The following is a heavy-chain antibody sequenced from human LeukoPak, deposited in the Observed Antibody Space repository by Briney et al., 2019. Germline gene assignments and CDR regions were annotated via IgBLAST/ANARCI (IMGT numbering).Heavy chain of an antibody. CDR2: LYTSGST. Sequence: SETLSLTCTVSGGSISTYFWSWIRQPAGKGLEWIGRLYTSGSTNYNPSLNSRLTMSADTSKNQFSLNLRSVTAADTAIYYCAGDRVDSSGYYYYYGIDVWGQGTAVTVSS. V-gene: IGHV4-4*07. CDR3: AGDRVDSSGYYYYYGIDV. CDR1: GGSISTYF. J-gene: IGHJ6*02. D-gene: IGHD3-22*01.